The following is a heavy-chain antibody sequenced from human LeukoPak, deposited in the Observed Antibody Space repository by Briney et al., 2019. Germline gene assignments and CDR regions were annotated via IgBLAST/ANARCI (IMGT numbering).Heavy chain of an antibody. Sequence: PGGSLRLSCAASGFTFSSYWMSWVRQAPGKGLEWVANIKQDGSEKYYVDSVKGRFTISRDNAKNSPYLQMNSLRAEDTAVYYCARAEDAYDSSGYYYPYYFDYWGQGTLVTVSS. J-gene: IGHJ4*02. V-gene: IGHV3-7*04. CDR1: GFTFSSYW. D-gene: IGHD3-22*01. CDR3: ARAEDAYDSSGYYYPYYFDY. CDR2: IKQDGSEK.